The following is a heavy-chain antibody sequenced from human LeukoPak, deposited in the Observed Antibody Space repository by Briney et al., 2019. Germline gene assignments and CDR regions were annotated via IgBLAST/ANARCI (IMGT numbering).Heavy chain of an antibody. V-gene: IGHV4-34*01. D-gene: IGHD3-22*01. CDR3: AGVVTIIVVVNPGGLFDY. CDR1: GGSFSVYY. CDR2: INHSGST. Sequence: SETLSLTCAVYGGSFSVYYWSWIRQPPGKGLECIGEINHSGSTNYNPSLKSPVTISVDTSKNQFSLKLSSLTAAHTAVYFCAGVVTIIVVVNPGGLFDYWGQGTLVTVSS. J-gene: IGHJ4*02.